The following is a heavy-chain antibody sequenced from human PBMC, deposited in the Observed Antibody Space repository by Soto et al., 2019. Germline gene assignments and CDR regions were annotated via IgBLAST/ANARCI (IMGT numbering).Heavy chain of an antibody. V-gene: IGHV5-51*01. CDR2: IYPGDSDT. Sequence: PGESLKISCKGSGYSFTSYWVGWVRQMPGKGLEWMGIIYPGDSDTRYSPSFQGQVTISADKSISTAYLQWSSLKASDTAMYYCARALHTTNYYYYGMDVWGQGTTVTVSS. J-gene: IGHJ6*02. CDR1: GYSFTSYW. D-gene: IGHD4-4*01. CDR3: ARALHTTNYYYYGMDV.